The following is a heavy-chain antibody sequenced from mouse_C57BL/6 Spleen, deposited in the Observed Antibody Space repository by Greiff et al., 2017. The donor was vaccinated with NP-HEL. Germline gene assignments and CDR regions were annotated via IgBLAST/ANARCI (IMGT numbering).Heavy chain of an antibody. Sequence: EVNVVESGGGLVQPKGSLKLSCAASGFSFNTYAMNWVRQAPGKGLEWVARIRSKSNNYATYYADSVKDRFTISRDDSESMLYLQMNNLKTEDTAMYYCVSLYSNSWFAYWGQGTLVTVSA. CDR3: VSLYSNSWFAY. CDR2: IRSKSNNYAT. CDR1: GFSFNTYA. V-gene: IGHV10-1*01. J-gene: IGHJ3*01. D-gene: IGHD2-5*01.